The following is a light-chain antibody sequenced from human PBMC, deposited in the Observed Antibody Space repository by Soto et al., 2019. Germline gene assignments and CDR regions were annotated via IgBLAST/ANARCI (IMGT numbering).Light chain of an antibody. Sequence: EIVMTQSPATLSVSPGERATLSCRASQSVSSNLGWYQHKPGQAPRLLIYGASTRATGIPARFSGSGSGTEFTLTISSLQAEDFAGYYCQQYDNWPTWTFGQGTKVEIK. J-gene: IGKJ1*01. CDR2: GAS. CDR3: QQYDNWPTWT. CDR1: QSVSSN. V-gene: IGKV3-15*01.